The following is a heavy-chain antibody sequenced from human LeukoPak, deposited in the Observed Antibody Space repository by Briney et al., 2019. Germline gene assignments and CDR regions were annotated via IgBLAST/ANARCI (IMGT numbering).Heavy chain of an antibody. CDR1: GGSISSYY. CDR2: IYYSGST. D-gene: IGHD6-19*01. J-gene: IGHJ6*03. CDR3: ARDPGYSSGWYQYYYMDV. V-gene: IGHV4-59*01. Sequence: PSETLSLTCTVSGGSISSYYWSWIRQPPGKGLEWIGYIYYSGSTNYNPSLKSRVTISVDTSKNQFSLKLSSVTAADTAVYYCARDPGYSSGWYQYYYMDVWGKGTTVTVSS.